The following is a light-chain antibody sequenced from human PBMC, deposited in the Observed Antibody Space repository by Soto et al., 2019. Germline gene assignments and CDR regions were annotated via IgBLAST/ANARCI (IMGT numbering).Light chain of an antibody. J-gene: IGKJ2*01. CDR2: GAS. Sequence: EIVLTQSPGTLSLSPGERATLSCRASQSVSSSYLAWYQQKPGQAPRLLSYGASSRATGIPDRFSGSGSGTDFTLTISRLEPEDFAVYYCQQYGSSPPYTFGQGTKLEI. CDR1: QSVSSSY. V-gene: IGKV3-20*01. CDR3: QQYGSSPPYT.